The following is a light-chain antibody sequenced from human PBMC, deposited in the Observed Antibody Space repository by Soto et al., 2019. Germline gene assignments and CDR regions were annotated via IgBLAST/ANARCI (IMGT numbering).Light chain of an antibody. CDR2: KAS. J-gene: IGKJ1*01. Sequence: EIVLTQSPGTLSLSPGERATLSCRASQTISSINLAWYQQRPGQAPRLLIYKASSLESGVPSRFSGSGSGTEFTLTISSLQPDDFATYYCQQYNSYSGTFGQGTKVEIK. V-gene: IGKV3-20*01. CDR1: QTISSIN. CDR3: QQYNSYSGT.